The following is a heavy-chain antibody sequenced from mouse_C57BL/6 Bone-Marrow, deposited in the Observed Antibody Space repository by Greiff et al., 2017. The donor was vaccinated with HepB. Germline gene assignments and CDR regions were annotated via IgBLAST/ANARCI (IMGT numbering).Heavy chain of an antibody. D-gene: IGHD1-1*01. CDR1: GYTFTSYW. Sequence: QVQLQQPGAELVKPGASVKLSCKASGYTFTSYWMQWVKQRPGQGLEWIGEIDPSDSYTNYNQKFKGKATLTVDTSSSTAYMQLSSLTSEDSAVYYCARYYYGSMDYWGQGTSVTVSS. CDR2: IDPSDSYT. J-gene: IGHJ4*01. CDR3: ARYYYGSMDY. V-gene: IGHV1-50*01.